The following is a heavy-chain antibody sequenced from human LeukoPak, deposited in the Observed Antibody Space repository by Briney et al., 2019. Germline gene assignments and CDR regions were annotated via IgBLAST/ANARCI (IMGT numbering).Heavy chain of an antibody. Sequence: ASVKVSCKASGYTFTGYYMHWVRQAPGKGLEWVSAISGSGGSTYYADSVKGRFTISRDNSKNTLYLQMNSLRAEDTAVYYCAKELNYYDSSGLPIFDYWGQGTLVTVSS. J-gene: IGHJ4*02. CDR2: ISGSGGST. D-gene: IGHD3-22*01. CDR3: AKELNYYDSSGLPIFDY. CDR1: GYTFTGYY. V-gene: IGHV3-23*01.